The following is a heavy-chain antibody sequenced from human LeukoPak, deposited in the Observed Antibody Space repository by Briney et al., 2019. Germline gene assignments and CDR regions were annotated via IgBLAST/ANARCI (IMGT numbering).Heavy chain of an antibody. Sequence: SETLSLTCAVYGGSFSGYYWSWIRQPPGKGLEWIGEINHSGSTNYNPSLKSRVTISADTSKNQFSLKLSSVTAADTAVYYCARLIGTRPPFDYWGQGTLVTVSS. CDR1: GGSFSGYY. CDR3: ARLIGTRPPFDY. V-gene: IGHV4-34*01. J-gene: IGHJ4*02. CDR2: INHSGST.